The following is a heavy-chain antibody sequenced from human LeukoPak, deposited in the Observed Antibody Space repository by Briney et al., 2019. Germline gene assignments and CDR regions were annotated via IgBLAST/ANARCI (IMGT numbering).Heavy chain of an antibody. CDR1: GFTFSSYS. Sequence: PGGSLRLSCAASGFTFSSYSMNWVRQAPGKGLEWVSSISSSSSYIYYADSVKGRFTISRDNAKNSLYLQMNSLRAEDTAVYYCAREFDSSGYPDYWGQGTLVTVSS. CDR3: AREFDSSGYPDY. J-gene: IGHJ4*02. D-gene: IGHD3-22*01. CDR2: ISSSSSYI. V-gene: IGHV3-21*01.